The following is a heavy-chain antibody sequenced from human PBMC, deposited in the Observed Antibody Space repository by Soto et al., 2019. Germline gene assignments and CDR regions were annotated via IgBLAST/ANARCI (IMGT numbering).Heavy chain of an antibody. Sequence: QMQLVQSGPEVKKPGTSVKVSCKASGFTFTSSAMQWVRQARVQRLEWTGWIVVGSGNTNYAQKFQERVTITRDMSTSTASVELSSLRSEDTAVYYCAAGPYGSGSTFDYWGQGTLVTLSS. D-gene: IGHD3-10*01. CDR2: IVVGSGNT. J-gene: IGHJ4*02. CDR1: GFTFTSSA. CDR3: AAGPYGSGSTFDY. V-gene: IGHV1-58*02.